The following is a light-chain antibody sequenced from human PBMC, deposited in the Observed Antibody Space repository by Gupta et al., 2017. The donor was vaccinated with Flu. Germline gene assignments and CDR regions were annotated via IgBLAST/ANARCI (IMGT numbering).Light chain of an antibody. CDR1: SSDIGRGF. J-gene: IGLJ3*02. CDR2: QNS. Sequence: QSVLTQPPSVSAAPGQRVTISCSGGSSDIGRGFVSWYQLLPGTAPNLLVYQNSRRPSGIPDRFSAAKSDTSATLGIAGLQTGDEGTYYCATWDSRLNFWVFGGGTKLTVL. V-gene: IGLV1-51*02. CDR3: ATWDSRLNFWV.